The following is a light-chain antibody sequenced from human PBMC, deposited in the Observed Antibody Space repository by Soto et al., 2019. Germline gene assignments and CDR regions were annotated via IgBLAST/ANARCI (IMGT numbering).Light chain of an antibody. CDR3: QQYGSSHPYT. CDR2: GAS. Sequence: EIVLTQSPGTLSLSPGERATLSCRASQSVSSSYLAWYQQKPGQAPRLLIYGASSRATGIPDRFSGSGSGTDFTLTISRLQPEAFAVYYCQQYGSSHPYTFGPGTKLEIK. CDR1: QSVSSSY. V-gene: IGKV3-20*01. J-gene: IGKJ2*01.